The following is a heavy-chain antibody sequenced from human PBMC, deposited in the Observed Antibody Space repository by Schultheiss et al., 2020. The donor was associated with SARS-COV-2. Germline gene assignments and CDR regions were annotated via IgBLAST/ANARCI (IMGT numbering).Heavy chain of an antibody. Sequence: SETLSLTCTVSGGSISSGGYYWSWIRQHPRKGLEWIGYIYYSGNTYFNPSLKSRVAISLDTSKNQFSLNLSSVTDADTAVYYCARDYSSGSRYYYGMDVWGQGATVTVSS. D-gene: IGHD6-19*01. CDR1: GGSISSGGYY. CDR3: ARDYSSGSRYYYGMDV. V-gene: IGHV4-31*03. CDR2: IYYSGNT. J-gene: IGHJ6*02.